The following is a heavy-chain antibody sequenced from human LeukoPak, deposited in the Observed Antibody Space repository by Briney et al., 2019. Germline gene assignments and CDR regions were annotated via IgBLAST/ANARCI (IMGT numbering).Heavy chain of an antibody. Sequence: GGSLRLSCAASGFTFSSYAMSWVRQAPGKGLEWVSAISGSGGSTYYADSVKGRFTISRDYSTNTVFLQMYSLSVDDTAVYYCAKDVHYGDHEGGSFDHWGQGTLVSVS. J-gene: IGHJ4*02. CDR2: ISGSGGST. CDR1: GFTFSSYA. CDR3: AKDVHYGDHEGGSFDH. V-gene: IGHV3-23*01. D-gene: IGHD4-17*01.